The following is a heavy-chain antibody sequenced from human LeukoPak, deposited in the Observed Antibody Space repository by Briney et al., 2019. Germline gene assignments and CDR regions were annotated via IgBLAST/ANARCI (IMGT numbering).Heavy chain of an antibody. Sequence: ASVKVSCNTSGYTFASYYIHWVRQAPGQGPEWMGIINPSGGSAGYAQNFQGRVTMTRDTSTSTVYMELSGLRSEDTAVYYCARGMVRGVIRGSFDYWGQGTPVTVSS. J-gene: IGHJ4*02. CDR3: ARGMVRGVIRGSFDY. D-gene: IGHD3-10*01. CDR2: INPSGGSA. CDR1: GYTFASYY. V-gene: IGHV1-46*01.